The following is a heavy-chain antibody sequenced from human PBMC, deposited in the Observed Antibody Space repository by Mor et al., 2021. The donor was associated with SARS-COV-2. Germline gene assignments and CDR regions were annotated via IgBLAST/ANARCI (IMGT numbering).Heavy chain of an antibody. CDR3: AKDRLTSTLSDY. Sequence: GSGGSTFYTHSVKGRFTISRDNSKNTLYLQMNSPRAEDTAVYFCAKDRLTSTLSDYWGQGILVTVSS. D-gene: IGHD6-6*01. CDR2: GSGGST. J-gene: IGHJ4*02. V-gene: IGHV3-23*01.